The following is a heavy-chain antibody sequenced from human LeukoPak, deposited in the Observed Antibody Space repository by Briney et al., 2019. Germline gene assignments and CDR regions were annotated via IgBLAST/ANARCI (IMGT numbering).Heavy chain of an antibody. V-gene: IGHV4-61*08. J-gene: IGHJ4*02. D-gene: IGHD4-17*01. CDR2: VYDSGSG. Sequence: SESLSLTCTVSGGSVSSGGYYWSWIRQPPGKGLDWIGYVYDSGSGKYKPSLNSRVTISIDTSKNQFSLKLNSVTAADTAVYYCARLRSGGYFEYWGQGTLVTVSS. CDR3: ARLRSGGYFEY. CDR1: GGSVSSGGYY.